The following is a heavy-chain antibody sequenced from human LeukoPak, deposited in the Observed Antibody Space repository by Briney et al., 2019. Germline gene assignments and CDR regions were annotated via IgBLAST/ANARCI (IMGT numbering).Heavy chain of an antibody. J-gene: IGHJ4*02. Sequence: SETLSLTCTVSGGSISSYYWSWIRQPPGKGLEWIGYIYYSGSTNYNPSLKSRVTISVDTSENQFSLKLSSVTAADTAVYYCARESRDGYNHFDYWGQGTLVTVSS. CDR2: IYYSGST. CDR1: GGSISSYY. CDR3: ARESRDGYNHFDY. D-gene: IGHD5-12*01. V-gene: IGHV4-59*01.